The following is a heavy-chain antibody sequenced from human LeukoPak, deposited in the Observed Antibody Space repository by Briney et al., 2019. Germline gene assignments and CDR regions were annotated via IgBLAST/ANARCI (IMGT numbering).Heavy chain of an antibody. V-gene: IGHV3-33*01. CDR3: ARAGIVGLFYYYMDV. D-gene: IGHD2-21*01. CDR1: EFTFSTHG. Sequence: PGGSLRLSCAASEFTFSTHGMHWVRQAPGKGLEWVALIWYDGSNQYYADSVKGRFTISRDNSKDTLYLQMNSLRVEDTAVYFCARAGIVGLFYYYMDVWGKGTTVTVSS. CDR2: IWYDGSNQ. J-gene: IGHJ6*03.